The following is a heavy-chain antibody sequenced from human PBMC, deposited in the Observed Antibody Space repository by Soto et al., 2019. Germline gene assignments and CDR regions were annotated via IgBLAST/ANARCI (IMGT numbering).Heavy chain of an antibody. CDR1: GFTFRSYG. D-gene: IGHD2-2*01. CDR3: AQGGVGVPAAMYPWFDP. Sequence: QVQLVESGGGVVQPGRSLRLSCAASGFTFRSYGLHRVRQAPGKGLEWVAVISYDGSNKYYADSVKGRFTISRDNSKNTLYLQMNSLRAEDTAVYYCAQGGVGVPAAMYPWFDPWGQGTLVTVSS. J-gene: IGHJ5*02. CDR2: ISYDGSNK. V-gene: IGHV3-30*03.